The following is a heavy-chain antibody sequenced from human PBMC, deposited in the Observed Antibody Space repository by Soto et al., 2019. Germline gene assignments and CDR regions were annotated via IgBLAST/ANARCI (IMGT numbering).Heavy chain of an antibody. Sequence: SETLSLTCTVSGGSIRTGDYYWTWIRQPPGKGLEWIGYIHYSGSTNYNPSLKSRVTISVDTSKNQFSLKLSSVTAADTAVYYCARRYGDCFDYWGQGTLVTVSS. CDR1: GGSIRTGDYY. V-gene: IGHV4-30-4*01. CDR3: ARRYGDCFDY. D-gene: IGHD4-17*01. CDR2: IHYSGST. J-gene: IGHJ4*02.